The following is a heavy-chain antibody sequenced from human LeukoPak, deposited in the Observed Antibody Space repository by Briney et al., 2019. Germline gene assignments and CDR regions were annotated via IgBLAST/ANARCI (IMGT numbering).Heavy chain of an antibody. Sequence: ASVKVSCKVSGYTLTELSMHWVRQAPGKGLEWMGGFDPEDGETIYAQKFQGRVTMTEDTSTDTAYMELSSLRSEDTAVYYCATTAIRGSDYYYGMDVWGQGTTVTVSS. CDR2: FDPEDGET. D-gene: IGHD5-12*01. CDR3: ATTAIRGSDYYYGMDV. V-gene: IGHV1-24*01. CDR1: GYTLTELS. J-gene: IGHJ6*02.